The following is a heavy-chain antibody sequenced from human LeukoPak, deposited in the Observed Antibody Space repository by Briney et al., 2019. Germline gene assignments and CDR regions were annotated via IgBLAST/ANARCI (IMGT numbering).Heavy chain of an antibody. V-gene: IGHV3-23*01. CDR2: ISGSGGRT. J-gene: IGHJ4*02. CDR1: GFTFSSYG. D-gene: IGHD3-3*01. Sequence: GGSLRLSCAASGFTFSSYGMSWVRQAPGKGLEWVSHISGSGGRTYYTDSVKGRFTISRDNSKYTLSLQMNSLRAEDTAVYYCAKDFNDFWFDYWGQGTLVTVSS. CDR3: AKDFNDFWFDY.